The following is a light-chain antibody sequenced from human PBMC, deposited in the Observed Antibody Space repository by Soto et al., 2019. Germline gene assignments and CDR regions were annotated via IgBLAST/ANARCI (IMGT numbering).Light chain of an antibody. Sequence: DIQMTQSPSSLSASVGDRVTITCRASQSISSYLNWYQQKPGKAPKLLIYAASSLQSGVPSRFSGSESGTDFTLTISSLQPEDFATYYCQQRYSTPLSFDPGTNVDIK. CDR2: AAS. V-gene: IGKV1-39*01. CDR1: QSISSY. CDR3: QQRYSTPLS. J-gene: IGKJ3*01.